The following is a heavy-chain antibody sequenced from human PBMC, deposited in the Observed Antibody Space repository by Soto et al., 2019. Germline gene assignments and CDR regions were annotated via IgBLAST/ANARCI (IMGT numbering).Heavy chain of an antibody. CDR3: ARHSYPNWFDP. CDR1: GGSISSGGYY. D-gene: IGHD2-2*01. Sequence: QVQLQESGPGLVKPSQTLSLTCTVSGGSISSGGYYWSWIRQHPGKGLAWIGDIYYSGSTYYNPSLKSRVTISVDTSKNQFSLKLSSVTAADTAVYYCARHSYPNWFDPWGQGTLVTVSS. CDR2: IYYSGST. J-gene: IGHJ5*02. V-gene: IGHV4-31*03.